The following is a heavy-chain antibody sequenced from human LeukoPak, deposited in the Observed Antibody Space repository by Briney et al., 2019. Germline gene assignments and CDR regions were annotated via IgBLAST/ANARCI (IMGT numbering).Heavy chain of an antibody. CDR1: GFTFTNYA. CDR3: AKAYHYGAGSSFDY. J-gene: IGHJ4*02. CDR2: ISARGDNT. V-gene: IGHV3-23*01. D-gene: IGHD3-10*01. Sequence: GGSLRLCCAASGFTFTNYAMSWGRQGPGKGLEWVSAISARGDNTYYADSVKGRFSISRDNSQNTQYLQMNSLRAEDTAIYYCAKAYHYGAGSSFDYWGQGILVTVSS.